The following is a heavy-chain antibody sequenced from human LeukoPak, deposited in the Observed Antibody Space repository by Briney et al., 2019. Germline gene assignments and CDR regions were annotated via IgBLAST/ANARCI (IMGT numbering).Heavy chain of an antibody. J-gene: IGHJ6*03. V-gene: IGHV3-23*01. CDR1: GFTFSSYG. Sequence: GGSLRLSCAASGFTFSSYGMSWVRQAPGKGLEWVSAISGSGGSTYYADSVKGRFTISRDNSKNTLYLQMNSLRAEDTAIYYCAKNGDRGAYCSGGTCYPYYYYYMDVWGKGTTVTISS. CDR2: ISGSGGST. D-gene: IGHD2-15*01. CDR3: AKNGDRGAYCSGGTCYPYYYYYMDV.